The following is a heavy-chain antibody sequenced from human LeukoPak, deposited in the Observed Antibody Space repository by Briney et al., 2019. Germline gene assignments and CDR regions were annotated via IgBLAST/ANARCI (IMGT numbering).Heavy chain of an antibody. CDR3: ARGSGWLPDW. CDR2: IYDSGNT. Sequence: SETLSLTCTVSGGSITTYYWSWIRQPPGKGLEWIGHIYDSGNTNYNPSVKGRVTISADTSKNGFSLQLTSVTAADTAVYYCARGSGWLPDWWGQGTLVTVSS. J-gene: IGHJ4*02. CDR1: GGSITTYY. V-gene: IGHV4-59*01. D-gene: IGHD6-19*01.